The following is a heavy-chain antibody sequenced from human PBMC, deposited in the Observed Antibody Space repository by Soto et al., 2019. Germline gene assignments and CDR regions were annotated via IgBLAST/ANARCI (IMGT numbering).Heavy chain of an antibody. J-gene: IGHJ6*02. Sequence: PSETLSLTCAVYGGSFSGYYWSWIRQPPGKGLEWIGEINHSGGTNYNPSLKSRVTISVDTSKNQFSLKLSSVTAADTAVYYCARELRYFDWFSPKPKYYYYYGMDVWGQGTTVTVSS. D-gene: IGHD3-9*01. CDR1: GGSFSGYY. CDR3: ARELRYFDWFSPKPKYYYYYGMDV. CDR2: INHSGGT. V-gene: IGHV4-34*01.